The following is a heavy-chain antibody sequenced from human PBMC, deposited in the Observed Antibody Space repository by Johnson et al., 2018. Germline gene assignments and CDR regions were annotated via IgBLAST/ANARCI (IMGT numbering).Heavy chain of an antibody. V-gene: IGHV3-30-3*01. Sequence: QVQLVESGGGVVQPGRSLRLSCAASGFTFSSYAMYWVRQAPGRGLAWVAVISYDGINKDYADSVKGRFTISRDNSRDTVYLQMNRLRAEDTAVYYCARAHYYRLLDAFDVWGQGTMVTVSS. CDR2: ISYDGINK. CDR1: GFTFSSYA. CDR3: ARAHYYRLLDAFDV. D-gene: IGHD1-26*01. J-gene: IGHJ3*01.